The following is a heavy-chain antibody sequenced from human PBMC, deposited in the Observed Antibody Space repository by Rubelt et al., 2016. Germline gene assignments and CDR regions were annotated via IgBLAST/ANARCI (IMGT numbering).Heavy chain of an antibody. J-gene: IGHJ5*02. Sequence: QVQLVQSGAEVKKPGASVKVSCKASGYTFTSYGISWVRQAPGQGLEWMGWISAYNGNPNYAQKLQGRVTMTTETSTSTAYMELRSLGSDDTAVYYCARDKEWLATRGFQNWFDPWGQGTLVTVSS. CDR2: ISAYNGNP. CDR3: ARDKEWLATRGFQNWFDP. V-gene: IGHV1-18*01. CDR1: GYTFTSYG. D-gene: IGHD6-19*01.